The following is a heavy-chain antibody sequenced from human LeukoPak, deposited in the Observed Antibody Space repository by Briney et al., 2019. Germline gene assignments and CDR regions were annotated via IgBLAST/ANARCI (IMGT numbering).Heavy chain of an antibody. CDR3: ARGRSITLLRGVAMSDGFDI. V-gene: IGHV3-21*01. CDR2: IDTSGSYI. J-gene: IGHJ3*02. Sequence: GGSLRLSCAASGFTFSTYSMNWVRQAPGKGLEWVSLIDTSGSYIYYGDSMKGRFTISRDNAKNSLYLQMSGLRAEDTAVYYCARGRSITLLRGVAMSDGFDIWGQGAMVTVSS. CDR1: GFTFSTYS. D-gene: IGHD3-10*01.